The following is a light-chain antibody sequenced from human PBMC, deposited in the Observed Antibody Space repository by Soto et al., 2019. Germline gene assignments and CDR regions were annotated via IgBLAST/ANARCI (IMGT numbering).Light chain of an antibody. CDR3: QSYDTSLSALV. J-gene: IGLJ2*01. CDR1: RSNIVAGYA. Sequence: QSVLTQPPSVSGAPGQRVTISCTGSRSNIVAGYAVHWYQQLPGTAPKLLIYDNTTRPSGVPDRFSASESGTSASLAITGLQSEDEADYYCQSYDTSLSALVFGGGTKLTVL. CDR2: DNT. V-gene: IGLV1-40*01.